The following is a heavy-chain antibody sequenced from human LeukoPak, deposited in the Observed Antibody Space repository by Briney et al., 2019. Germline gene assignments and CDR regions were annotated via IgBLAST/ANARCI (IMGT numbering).Heavy chain of an antibody. CDR2: ISYSGST. CDR3: ARAVVGGRPTLFQY. CDR1: GVSISNYY. V-gene: IGHV4-59*01. Sequence: SETLSLTCSVSGVSISNYYWSWIRQPPGKGLEWIGYISYSGSTDYNPSLKSRVTISVDTSKNQFSLKLSSVTAADTAVYYCARAVVGGRPTLFQYWGQGTLVTVSS. D-gene: IGHD2-15*01. J-gene: IGHJ1*01.